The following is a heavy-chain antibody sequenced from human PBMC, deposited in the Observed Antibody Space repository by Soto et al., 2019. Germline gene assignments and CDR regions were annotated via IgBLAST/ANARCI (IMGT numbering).Heavy chain of an antibody. CDR1: GFTFSSYW. Sequence: EVQLVESGGGLVQPGGSLRLSCAASGFTFSSYWMTWVRQAPWKGLEWVAKIKEDGSEQNYVDSVKGRFTISRDNAKSSLYLQMNSLRVDDTAMYYCTRNQVKADYWGQGTLVTVSS. CDR3: TRNQVKADY. D-gene: IGHD3-10*01. V-gene: IGHV3-7*01. J-gene: IGHJ4*02. CDR2: IKEDGSEQ.